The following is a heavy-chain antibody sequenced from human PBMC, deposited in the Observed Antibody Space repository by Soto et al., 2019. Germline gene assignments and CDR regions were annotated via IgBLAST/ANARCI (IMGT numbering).Heavy chain of an antibody. J-gene: IGHJ4*02. CDR1: GFTFDDYA. CDR2: ISWNSGSI. CDR3: AKDFRARGNFDY. V-gene: IGHV3-9*01. Sequence: EVQLVESGGGLVQPGRSLRLSCAASGFTFDDYAMHWVRQAPGKGLEWVSGISWNSGSIGYADSVKGRFTISRDNAKNSLYLQMNSLRAEDTALYYCAKDFRARGNFDYWGQGTLVTVSS.